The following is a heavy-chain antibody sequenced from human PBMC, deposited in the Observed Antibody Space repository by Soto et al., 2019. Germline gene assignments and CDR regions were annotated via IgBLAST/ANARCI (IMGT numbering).Heavy chain of an antibody. Sequence: QVQLVQSGAEVKKPGSSVKVSCKASGGTFSRYTINWVRQAPGQGLEWMGRIIPIAAIANYTQKFQGRVKITVDKSSTTAYMELSSLRSDDTAVYYCARGSTIVRGAPSWFDPWGQGTLVTVSS. CDR3: ARGSTIVRGAPSWFDP. J-gene: IGHJ5*02. D-gene: IGHD3-10*01. CDR1: GGTFSRYT. V-gene: IGHV1-69*02. CDR2: IIPIAAIA.